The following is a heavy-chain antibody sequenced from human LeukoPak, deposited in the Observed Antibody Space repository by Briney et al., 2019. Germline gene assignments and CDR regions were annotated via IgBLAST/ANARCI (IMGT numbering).Heavy chain of an antibody. CDR1: GFTFSSYS. Sequence: GGSLRLSCAASGFTFSSYSMNWVRQGPGKGLECVSSISSSSSYIYYADSVKGRFAISRDNAKNSLYLQMNSLRAEDTAVYYCARDGDYSRWPIIDYWGQGTLVTVSS. J-gene: IGHJ4*02. V-gene: IGHV3-21*01. D-gene: IGHD4-17*01. CDR3: ARDGDYSRWPIIDY. CDR2: ISSSSSYI.